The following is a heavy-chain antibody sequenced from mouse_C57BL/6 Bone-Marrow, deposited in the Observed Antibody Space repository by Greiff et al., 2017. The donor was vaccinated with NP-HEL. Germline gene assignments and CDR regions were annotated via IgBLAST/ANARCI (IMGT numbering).Heavy chain of an antibody. V-gene: IGHV14-2*01. CDR2: IDPEDGET. CDR3: ARWIITTVSRDYAMDY. D-gene: IGHD1-2*01. Sequence: EVQLVESGAELVKPGASVKLSCTASGFNIKDYYMHWVKQRTEQGLEWIGRIDPEDGETKYAPKFQGKATITADTSSNTAYLQLSSLTSEDTAVYYCARWIITTVSRDYAMDYWGQGTSVTVSS. J-gene: IGHJ4*01. CDR1: GFNIKDYY.